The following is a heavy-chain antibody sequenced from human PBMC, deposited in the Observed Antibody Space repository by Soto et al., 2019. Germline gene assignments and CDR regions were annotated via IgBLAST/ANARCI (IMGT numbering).Heavy chain of an antibody. V-gene: IGHV1-69*13. D-gene: IGHD2-15*01. J-gene: IGHJ3*02. CDR2: IIPIFGTA. Sequence: SVKVSCKASGGTFSSYAISWVRQAPGQGLEWMGGIIPIFGTANYAQKFQGRVTITADESTSTAYMELSSLRSEDTAVYYCARDLARYCSGGSCLYDAFDIWVQGTMVTVSS. CDR3: ARDLARYCSGGSCLYDAFDI. CDR1: GGTFSSYA.